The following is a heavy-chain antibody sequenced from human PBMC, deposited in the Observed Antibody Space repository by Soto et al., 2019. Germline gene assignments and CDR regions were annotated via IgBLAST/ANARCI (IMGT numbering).Heavy chain of an antibody. Sequence: SETLSLTCTVSDYSTSSGYYWGWIRQPPGKGLEWIGSIYHSGSTYYNPSLKSRVTISVDTSKNQFSLKLSSVTAADTAVYYCARVRRFLEWSQYYCGMDVWGQGTTVTVSS. CDR2: IYHSGST. D-gene: IGHD3-3*01. CDR3: ARVRRFLEWSQYYCGMDV. V-gene: IGHV4-38-2*02. J-gene: IGHJ6*02. CDR1: DYSTSSGYY.